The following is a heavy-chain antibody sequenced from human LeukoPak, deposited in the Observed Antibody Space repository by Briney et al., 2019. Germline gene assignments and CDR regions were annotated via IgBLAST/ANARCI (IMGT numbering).Heavy chain of an antibody. CDR1: VYTFTSYG. D-gene: IGHD3-22*01. CDR3: ARDSYDSSGYYYGH. V-gene: IGHV1-18*01. Sequence: ASVKVSCKASVYTFTSYGISWVRQAPGQGLEWMGWISAYNGHTNYAQKFQGRVTMTTDTSTSTAYMELRSLRSDDTAVYYCARDSYDSSGYYYGHWGQGTLVTVSS. CDR2: ISAYNGHT. J-gene: IGHJ4*02.